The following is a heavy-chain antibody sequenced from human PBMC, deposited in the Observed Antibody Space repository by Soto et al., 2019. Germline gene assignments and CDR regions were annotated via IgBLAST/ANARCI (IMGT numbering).Heavy chain of an antibody. CDR3: TTEGGLGIRDDAFDI. V-gene: IGHV3-15*01. D-gene: IGHD7-27*01. CDR2: IKSKTDGGTT. J-gene: IGHJ3*02. Sequence: GGSLRLSCAASGFTFSNAWMSWVRQAPGKGLEWVGRIKSKTDGGTTDYAAPVKGRFTISRDDSKNTLYLQMNSLKTEDTAVYYCTTEGGLGIRDDAFDIWGQGTMVTVSS. CDR1: GFTFSNAW.